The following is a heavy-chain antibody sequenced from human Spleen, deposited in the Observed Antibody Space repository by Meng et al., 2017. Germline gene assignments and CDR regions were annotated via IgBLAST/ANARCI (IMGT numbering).Heavy chain of an antibody. V-gene: IGHV4-38-2*02. Sequence: SETLSLTCTVSGYSISSGYYWGWIRQPPGKGLEWIGSIYHSGSTYYNPSLKSRVTISEDTSKNQFSLKLSSVTAADTAVYYCAGSGYYYRNFDYWGQGTLVTVSS. CDR1: GYSISSGYY. CDR3: AGSGYYYRNFDY. CDR2: IYHSGST. D-gene: IGHD3-22*01. J-gene: IGHJ4*02.